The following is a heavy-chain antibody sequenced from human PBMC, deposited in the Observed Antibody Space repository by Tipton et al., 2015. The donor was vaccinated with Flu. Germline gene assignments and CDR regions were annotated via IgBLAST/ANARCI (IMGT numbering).Heavy chain of an antibody. CDR1: GFDFSVYG. V-gene: IGHV3-33*06. D-gene: IGHD4-17*01. CDR3: AKDRNGEGYFDY. J-gene: IGHJ4*02. Sequence: ALRLSCKASGFDFSVYGMHWVRQAPGKELEWVAVIWYDGSNIHYADSVKGRFTISRDNSENTLYLQMNSLRAEDTAMYYCAKDRNGEGYFDYWGQGALVSVSS. CDR2: IWYDGSNI.